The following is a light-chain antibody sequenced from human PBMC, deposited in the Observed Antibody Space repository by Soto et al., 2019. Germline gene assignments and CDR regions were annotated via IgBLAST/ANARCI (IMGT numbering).Light chain of an antibody. V-gene: IGLV1-47*01. CDR1: SSNIGGNY. J-gene: IGLJ2*01. CDR2: RNN. Sequence: QSVLTQPPSASGAPGQRVTISCSGSSSNIGGNYVYWYQQLPGTAPKLLIYRNNQRPSGVPDRFSGSKSDTSASLAISGLRPEDEADYYCASWDDSLSATLFGGGTKVTVL. CDR3: ASWDDSLSATL.